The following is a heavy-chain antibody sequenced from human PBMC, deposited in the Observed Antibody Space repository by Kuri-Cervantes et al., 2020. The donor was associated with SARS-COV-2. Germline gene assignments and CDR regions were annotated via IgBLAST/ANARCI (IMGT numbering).Heavy chain of an antibody. CDR2: MWYDGSNK. CDR3: AKDLVRGTMFGVVQGAPDY. V-gene: IGHV3-33*06. CDR1: GFIFSSYG. D-gene: IGHD3-3*01. Sequence: GESLKISCAASGFIFSSYGMHWVRQAPGKGLEWVAVMWYDGSNKYYADSVKGRFTISRDNFKNMLYLHMNSLRAEDTAVYYCAKDLVRGTMFGVVQGAPDYWGQGILVTVSS. J-gene: IGHJ4*02.